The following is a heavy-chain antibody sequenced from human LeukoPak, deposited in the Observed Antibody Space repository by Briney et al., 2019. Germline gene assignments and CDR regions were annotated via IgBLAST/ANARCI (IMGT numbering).Heavy chain of an antibody. CDR1: GFTFSSYS. D-gene: IGHD3-22*01. V-gene: IGHV3-21*01. CDR2: ISSSSSYI. J-gene: IGHJ4*02. CDR3: ASWYYYDSSGYLFEY. Sequence: GGSLRLSCAASGFTFSSYSMNWVRQAPGKGLEWVSSISSSSSYIYYADSVKGRFTISRDNAKNSLYLQMNSLRAEDTAVYYCASWYYYDSSGYLFEYWGQGTLVTVSS.